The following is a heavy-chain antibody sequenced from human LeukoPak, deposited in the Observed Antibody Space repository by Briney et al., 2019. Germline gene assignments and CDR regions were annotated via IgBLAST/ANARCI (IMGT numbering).Heavy chain of an antibody. Sequence: GESPKISCKGSGYSFTSYWIGWVRQMPGKGLEWMGIIYPGDSDTRYSPSFQGQVTISADKSINTAYLQWSSLKASDTAMYYCARRSNIYYYGLDVWGQGTTVTVSS. CDR3: ARRSNIYYYGLDV. J-gene: IGHJ6*02. D-gene: IGHD2-15*01. V-gene: IGHV5-51*01. CDR2: IYPGDSDT. CDR1: GYSFTSYW.